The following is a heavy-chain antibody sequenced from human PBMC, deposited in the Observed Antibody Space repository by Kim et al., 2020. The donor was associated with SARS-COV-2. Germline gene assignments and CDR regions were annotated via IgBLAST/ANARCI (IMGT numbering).Heavy chain of an antibody. CDR2: IDPSDSYT. CDR1: GYSFTSYW. Sequence: GESLKISCKGSGYSFTSYWISWVRQMPGKGLEWMGRIDPSDSYTNYSPSFQGHVTISADKSISTAYLQWSSLKASDTAMYYCSRQGARPYYYYGMDVWGQGTTVTVSS. D-gene: IGHD3-16*01. CDR3: SRQGARPYYYYGMDV. J-gene: IGHJ6*02. V-gene: IGHV5-10-1*01.